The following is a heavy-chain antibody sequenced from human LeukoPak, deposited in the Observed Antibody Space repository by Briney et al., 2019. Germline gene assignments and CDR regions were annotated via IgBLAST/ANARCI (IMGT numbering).Heavy chain of an antibody. D-gene: IGHD3-22*01. CDR3: ARAGVWDYSDTSGYHNGAFDI. CDR2: INPNSGGT. CDR1: GYTFSXYY. V-gene: IGHV1-2*06. Sequence: XXXKXXGYTFSXYYIHWVRQAPGQGLEWMGRINPNSGGTNYAQKSQGRVTVTRDTSISTAYMELSRLRPDDTALYYCARAGVWDYSDTSGYHNGAFDIWGQGTMVTVSS. J-gene: IGHJ3*02.